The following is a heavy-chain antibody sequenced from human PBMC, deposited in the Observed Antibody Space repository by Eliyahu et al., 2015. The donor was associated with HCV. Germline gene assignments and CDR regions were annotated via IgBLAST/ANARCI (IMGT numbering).Heavy chain of an antibody. Sequence: EVKLLESGGALVQPGGSLRLSCAASGFTFSNYAMXXXRQAPGKGLEWVSAISGGGGNTYYADSVKGRFTISRDNSKNTLYLQMSSLRAEDTAVYYCANGWDHGWWGQGTLVTVSS. CDR2: ISGGGGNT. J-gene: IGHJ4*02. CDR3: ANGWDHGW. D-gene: IGHD1-26*01. CDR1: GFTFSNYA. V-gene: IGHV3-23*01.